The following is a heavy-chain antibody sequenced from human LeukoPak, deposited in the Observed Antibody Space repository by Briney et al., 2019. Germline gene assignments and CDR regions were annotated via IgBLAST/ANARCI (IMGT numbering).Heavy chain of an antibody. CDR3: ARVSSFCSSTSCYIFDY. V-gene: IGHV3-21*01. CDR1: GFTFSSYS. CDR2: ISSSSSYI. J-gene: IGHJ4*02. D-gene: IGHD2-2*02. Sequence: GGSLRLSCAASGFTFSSYSMNWVRQAPGKGLEWVSSISSSSSYIYYADSVKGRLTISRDNAKNSLYLQMNSLRAEDTAVYYCARVSSFCSSTSCYIFDYWGQGTLVTVSS.